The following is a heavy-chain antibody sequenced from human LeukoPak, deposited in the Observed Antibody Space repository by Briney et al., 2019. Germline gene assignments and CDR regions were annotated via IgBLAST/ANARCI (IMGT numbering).Heavy chain of an antibody. CDR1: GYTFTNYG. D-gene: IGHD3-16*01. CDR2: ISAYNGNT. J-gene: IGHJ4*02. CDR3: ARVCHWGIDNTRGDPLDY. V-gene: IGHV1-18*01. Sequence: GASVKVSCKSSGYTFTNYGVTWVRQAPGQGLEWMGWISAYNGNTNYAQKFQGRVTMTTDTSTSTAYMEVRSLRSDDTAMYYCARVCHWGIDNTRGDPLDYWGQGTLVTVSS.